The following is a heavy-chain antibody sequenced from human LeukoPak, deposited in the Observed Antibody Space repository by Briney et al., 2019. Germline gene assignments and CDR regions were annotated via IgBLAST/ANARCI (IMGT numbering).Heavy chain of an antibody. CDR1: GFTFSSYS. J-gene: IGHJ4*02. V-gene: IGHV3-48*01. Sequence: GVLRLSCAASGFTFSSYSMNWVRQAPGKGLEWISYIGISSGNTKYADSVKGRFTISGDKAKNSVYLQMNSLRVEDTAVYYCARDTKYAFDNWGQGTLVTVSS. CDR3: ARDTKYAFDN. D-gene: IGHD2-2*01. CDR2: IGISSGNT.